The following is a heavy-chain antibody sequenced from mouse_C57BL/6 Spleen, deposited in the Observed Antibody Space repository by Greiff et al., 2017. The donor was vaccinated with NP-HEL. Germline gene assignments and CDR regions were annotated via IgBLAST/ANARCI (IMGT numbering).Heavy chain of an antibody. D-gene: IGHD1-1*01. J-gene: IGHJ3*01. V-gene: IGHV14-3*01. CDR1: GFNIKNTY. Sequence: VQLKQSVAELVRPGASVKLSCTASGFNIKNTYMHWVKQRPEQGLEWIGRIDPANGNTKYAPKFQGKATIPADTSSNTAYLQLSSLTSEDTAIYYCASYYYGSSRGWFAYWGQGTLVTVSA. CDR3: ASYYYGSSRGWFAY. CDR2: IDPANGNT.